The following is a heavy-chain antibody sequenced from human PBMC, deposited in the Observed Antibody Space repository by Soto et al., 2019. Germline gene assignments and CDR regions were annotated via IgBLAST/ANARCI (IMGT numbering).Heavy chain of an antibody. CDR3: ATTGDYYYYYGMDV. CDR1: GYSFTTYW. D-gene: IGHD2-8*02. CDR2: IDPTDSYT. V-gene: IGHV5-10-1*01. J-gene: IGHJ6*02. Sequence: GESLKISFQASGYSFTTYWISWVRQMPGKGLECMGRIDPTDSYTDYGPSFEGHVTMSVDRSINTAYLEWSSLKASDSAMYYCATTGDYYYYYGMDVWGQGTTVTVSS.